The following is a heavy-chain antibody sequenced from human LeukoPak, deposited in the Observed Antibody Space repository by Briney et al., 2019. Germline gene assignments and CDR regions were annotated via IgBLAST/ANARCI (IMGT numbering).Heavy chain of an antibody. V-gene: IGHV4-4*07. J-gene: IGHJ4*02. CDR3: ARDRYYYDRSGYHSDFDF. Sequence: SETLSLTCTVSGASISSYYWSWIRQPAGKGLEWIGRIYTSGSTNYNPPLKSRVTMSVDTSKSQFSLKLSSVTAADTAVYYCARDRYYYDRSGYHSDFDFWGQGARVTVSS. CDR2: IYTSGST. CDR1: GASISSYY. D-gene: IGHD3-22*01.